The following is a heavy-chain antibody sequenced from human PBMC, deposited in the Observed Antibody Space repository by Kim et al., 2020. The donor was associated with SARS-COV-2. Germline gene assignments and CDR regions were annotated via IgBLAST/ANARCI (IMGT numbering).Heavy chain of an antibody. J-gene: IGHJ3*01. CDR2: INWNGDNS. V-gene: IGHV3-20*04. D-gene: IGHD3-9*01. Sequence: GGSLRLSCAASGFTFEDYGMGWVRQVPGKGLEWVAYINWNGDNSGYGDSLEGRFTISRDNANNFLYLKMNRLRVEDTALYYCAKITPKLRYFDWPTGAFDVWGQGTMVSVSS. CDR3: AKITPKLRYFDWPTGAFDV. CDR1: GFTFEDYG.